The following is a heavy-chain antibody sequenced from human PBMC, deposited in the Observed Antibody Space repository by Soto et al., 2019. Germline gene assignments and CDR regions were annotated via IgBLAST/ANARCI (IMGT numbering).Heavy chain of an antibody. V-gene: IGHV1-3*01. Sequence: GASVKASSKASGYTYTSYSRHSARHATGQKLEWMGWINAGNGNTKYSQKFQGRVTITRDTSASTAYMELNSLRAEDTAVYYCAREIVVARGASYFGYWGPGTLVTVSP. J-gene: IGHJ4*01. CDR2: INAGNGNT. CDR1: GYTYTSYS. CDR3: AREIVVARGASYFGY. D-gene: IGHD2-15*01.